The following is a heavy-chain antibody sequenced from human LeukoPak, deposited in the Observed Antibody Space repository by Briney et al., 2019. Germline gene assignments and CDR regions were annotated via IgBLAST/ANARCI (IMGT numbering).Heavy chain of an antibody. CDR3: ARHGYCSGGSCYWDY. D-gene: IGHD2-15*01. Sequence: NPSETLSLTCTVSGGPISTYYWSWIRQPPGKGLEWIGYIYYSGSTRYKPSLKSRVTISLDTSKNQFSLKLSSVTAADTAVYYCARHGYCSGGSCYWDYWGQGTLVTVSS. CDR1: GGPISTYY. V-gene: IGHV4-59*08. CDR2: IYYSGST. J-gene: IGHJ4*02.